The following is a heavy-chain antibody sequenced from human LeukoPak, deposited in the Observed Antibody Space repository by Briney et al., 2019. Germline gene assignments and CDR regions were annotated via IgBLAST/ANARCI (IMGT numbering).Heavy chain of an antibody. CDR2: IYTSGTT. CDR3: VRGLGSISRSY. Sequence: SETLSLTCTVSGGSISSYYWSWIRQPAGKGLEWIGRIYTSGTTHYNPSLKSRVTMSVDTSKNQFSLKLSSVTAADTAVYYCVRGLGSISRSYWGQGTLVTVSS. J-gene: IGHJ4*02. V-gene: IGHV4-4*07. CDR1: GGSISSYY. D-gene: IGHD3-10*01.